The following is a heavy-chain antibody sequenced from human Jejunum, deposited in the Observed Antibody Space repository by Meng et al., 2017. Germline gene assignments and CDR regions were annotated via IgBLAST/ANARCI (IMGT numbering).Heavy chain of an antibody. V-gene: IGHV3-23*01. CDR2: ISTSARDT. CDR3: AKALEEAAGTARRYYDY. J-gene: IGHJ4*02. CDR1: GFTFSDYA. Sequence: GESLKIPCAASGFTFSDYAMGWVRQAPGKGLEWVSSISTSARDTYYADSVKGRFSISRGNSKNTLYLQMNSLRVDDSAVYFCAKALEEAAGTARRYYDYWGLGTLVTVSS. D-gene: IGHD6-13*01.